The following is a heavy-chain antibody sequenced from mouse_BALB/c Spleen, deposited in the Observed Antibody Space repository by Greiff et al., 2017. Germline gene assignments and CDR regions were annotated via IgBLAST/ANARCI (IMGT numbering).Heavy chain of an antibody. V-gene: IGHV1S135*01. CDR1: GYSFTGYY. D-gene: IGHD1-2*01. CDR3: ARRGTTATLFDY. Sequence: EVQLQQSGPELVKTGASVKISCKASGYSFTGYYMHWVKQSHGKSLEWIGYIDPYNGGTSCNQKFKGKATFTVDKSSSTAFMHLNSLTSEDSAVYYCARRGTTATLFDYWGQGTTLTVSS. CDR2: IDPYNGGT. J-gene: IGHJ2*01.